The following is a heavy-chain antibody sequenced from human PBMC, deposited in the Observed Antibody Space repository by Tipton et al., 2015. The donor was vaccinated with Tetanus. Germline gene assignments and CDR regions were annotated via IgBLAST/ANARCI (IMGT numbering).Heavy chain of an antibody. CDR2: IYFSGST. J-gene: IGHJ4*02. D-gene: IGHD1-26*01. V-gene: IGHV4-31*03. CDR1: GGSISSGGYY. CDR3: ARDQARGARGWNYFDY. Sequence: GLVKPSQTLSLTCTVSGGSISSGGYYWSWIRQHPGKGLEWIGDIYFSGSTYYNPSLKSRVTISIDTSKSRFSLRLNSVTAADTAVYYCARDQARGARGWNYFDYWGQGTLVTVSS.